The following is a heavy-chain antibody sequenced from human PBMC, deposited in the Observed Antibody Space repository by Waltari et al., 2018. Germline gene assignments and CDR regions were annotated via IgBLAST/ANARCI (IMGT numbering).Heavy chain of an antibody. Sequence: QVQLQESGPGLVKPSETLSLTCSVSGADITDYYWAWSRQPPGGGLEGIGYIYYSGSSNSHPSLKSRVAMSIDMAKNQFSLNLRSVTAADTAVYYCARGRSDYADYDMWFDPWGQGTLVSVSS. J-gene: IGHJ5*02. CDR2: IYYSGSS. CDR1: GADITDYY. D-gene: IGHD3-9*01. V-gene: IGHV4-59*01. CDR3: ARGRSDYADYDMWFDP.